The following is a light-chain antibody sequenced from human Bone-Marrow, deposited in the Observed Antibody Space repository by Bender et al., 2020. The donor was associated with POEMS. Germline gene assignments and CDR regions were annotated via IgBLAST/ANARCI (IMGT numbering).Light chain of an antibody. V-gene: IGLV3-25*02. CDR1: GLSQQF. CDR2: KDT. Sequence: SYEVTQPPSVSVSPGQTARITCSGDGLSQQFSFWYQQRPGRAPVLIIFKDTERPSGIPERFSGSDSGTTVTLTITGVRAEEEGDYYSQNSDSTGALVFAGGTQLSVL. J-gene: IGLJ3*02. CDR3: QNSDSTGALV.